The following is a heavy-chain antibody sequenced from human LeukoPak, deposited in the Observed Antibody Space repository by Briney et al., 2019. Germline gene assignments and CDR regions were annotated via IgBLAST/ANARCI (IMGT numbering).Heavy chain of an antibody. Sequence: GASVKVSCKASGYRFPSYGISWVRQAPGQGLEWMGWISAYKGNTNYAQKLQGRVTMTTDTSTSTAYMELRSLRSDDTAVYYCARDGEGYCSGSSCSNFDYWGHGTLVTVSS. V-gene: IGHV1-18*01. D-gene: IGHD2-2*01. CDR2: ISAYKGNT. J-gene: IGHJ4*01. CDR3: ARDGEGYCSGSSCSNFDY. CDR1: GYRFPSYG.